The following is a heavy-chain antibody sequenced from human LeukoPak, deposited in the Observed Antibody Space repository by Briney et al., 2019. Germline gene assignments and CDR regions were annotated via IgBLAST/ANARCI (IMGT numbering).Heavy chain of an antibody. V-gene: IGHV1-69*13. CDR3: AGGESGYYYYYMDV. CDR2: IIPIFGTP. Sequence: SVNLSCNASGGTFSIYAISRVRQAPGQGLEWMGGIIPIFGTPNYAQKFQGRVTITADESTSKAYMELSSMRSEDTAVDYCAGGESGYYYYYMDVWGKGTTVTVSS. J-gene: IGHJ6*03. CDR1: GGTFSIYA. D-gene: IGHD3-16*01.